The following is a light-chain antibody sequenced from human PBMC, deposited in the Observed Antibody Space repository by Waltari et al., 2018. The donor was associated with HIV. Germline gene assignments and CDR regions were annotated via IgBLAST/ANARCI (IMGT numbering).Light chain of an antibody. J-gene: IGLJ2*01. CDR1: QLGDQF. CDR2: QDS. Sequence: SYELTQPPSVSVSPGQPATITCSGHQLGDQFVCWYQQRPGQPPGLVMYQDSKRPSGIPERFSGSNSGNTATLTITGTQSMDEADYYCQAWDRSVVFGGGTKLTVL. CDR3: QAWDRSVV. V-gene: IGLV3-1*01.